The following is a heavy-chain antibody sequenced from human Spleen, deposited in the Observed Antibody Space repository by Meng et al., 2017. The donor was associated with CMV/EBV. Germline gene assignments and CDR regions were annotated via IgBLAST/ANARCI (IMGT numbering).Heavy chain of an antibody. J-gene: IGHJ5*02. CDR1: GASINSYIW. CDR2: IYQSGST. D-gene: IGHD1-14*01. Sequence: LTFPVSGASINSYIWWSWVRQPPGKGLEWIGEIYQSGSTNYNPSLKSRVTISMDKSKNQFSLNLSSVTAADTAFYYCASSPNQDPGPWGQGTLVTVSS. V-gene: IGHV4-4*02. CDR3: ASSPNQDPGP.